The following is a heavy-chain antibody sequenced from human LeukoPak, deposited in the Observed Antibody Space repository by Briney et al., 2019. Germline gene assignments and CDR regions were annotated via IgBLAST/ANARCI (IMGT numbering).Heavy chain of an antibody. CDR3: AKAKDFWSGPLDY. CDR2: IYYSGST. CDR1: GGSISSYY. V-gene: IGHV4-59*01. Sequence: SETLSLTCTASGGSISSYYWSWIRQPPGKGLEWIGYIYYSGSTNYNPSLKSRVTISVDTSKNQFSLKLSSVTAADTAVYYCAKAKDFWSGPLDYWGQGTLVTVSS. D-gene: IGHD3-3*01. J-gene: IGHJ4*02.